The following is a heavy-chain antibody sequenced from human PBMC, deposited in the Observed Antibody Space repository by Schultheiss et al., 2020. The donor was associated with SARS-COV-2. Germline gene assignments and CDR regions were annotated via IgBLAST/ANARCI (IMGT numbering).Heavy chain of an antibody. J-gene: IGHJ6*02. Sequence: SETLSLTCAVYGGSFSGYYWSWIRQPPGKGLEWIGEINHSGSTNYNPSLKSRVTMSVDTSKNQFSLKLSSVTAADTAVYYCARASGDGGYGMDVWGQGTTVTVSS. CDR3: ARASGDGGYGMDV. CDR1: GGSFSGYY. V-gene: IGHV4-34*01. D-gene: IGHD3-10*01. CDR2: INHSGST.